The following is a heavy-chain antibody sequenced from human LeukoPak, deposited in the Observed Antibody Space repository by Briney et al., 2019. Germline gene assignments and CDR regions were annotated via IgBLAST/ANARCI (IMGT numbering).Heavy chain of an antibody. Sequence: GSVKVSCKASGYTFTGYYMHWVRQAPGQGLEWMGRINPNSGGTNYAQKFQGRVTMTRDTSISTAYMELSRLRSDDTAVYYCARSLARDDTADTFDYWGQGTLVTVSS. CDR2: INPNSGGT. CDR1: GYTFTGYY. CDR3: ARSLARDDTADTFDY. J-gene: IGHJ4*02. D-gene: IGHD5-18*01. V-gene: IGHV1-2*06.